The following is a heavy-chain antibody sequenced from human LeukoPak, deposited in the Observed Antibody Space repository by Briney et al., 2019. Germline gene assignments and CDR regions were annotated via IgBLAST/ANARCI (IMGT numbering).Heavy chain of an antibody. CDR3: ARAKTYDSSGYSLDY. CDR2: IYPGDSDT. CDR1: GYSFTSYW. Sequence: KSGESLKISCKGSGYSFTSYWIGWVRQMPGKGLEWMGIIYPGDSDTRYSPSFQGRVTISADKSISTAYLQWSSLKASDTAMYYCARAKTYDSSGYSLDYWGQGTLVTVSS. D-gene: IGHD3-22*01. J-gene: IGHJ4*02. V-gene: IGHV5-51*01.